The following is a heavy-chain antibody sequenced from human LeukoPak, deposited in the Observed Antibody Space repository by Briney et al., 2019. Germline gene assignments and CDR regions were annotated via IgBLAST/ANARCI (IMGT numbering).Heavy chain of an antibody. J-gene: IGHJ3*02. Sequence: PSETLSLTCTVSGGSISSYYWSWVRQPPGKGLEWIGYIYYSGSTNYYPSLKSRVTISVDTSKNQFSLKLSSVTAADTAVYYCARGSDLAQHVPYAFDIWGQGTMVTVSS. V-gene: IGHV4-59*01. D-gene: IGHD3-16*01. CDR1: GGSISSYY. CDR2: IYYSGST. CDR3: ARGSDLAQHVPYAFDI.